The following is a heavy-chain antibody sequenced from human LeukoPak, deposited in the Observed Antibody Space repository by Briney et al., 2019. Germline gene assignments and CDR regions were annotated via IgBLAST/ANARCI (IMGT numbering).Heavy chain of an antibody. CDR3: ARGPYYYDSSGYLHAFDI. CDR1: GFTFTSSS. J-gene: IGHJ3*02. Sequence: ASVKVSCKASGFTFTSSSMQWVRQARGQRLEWIGWIVVGSGNTSYAQKFQGRVTMTRDTSTSTVYMELSSLRSEDTAVYYCARGPYYYDSSGYLHAFDIWGQGTMVTVSS. D-gene: IGHD3-22*01. V-gene: IGHV1-58*02. CDR2: IVVGSGNT.